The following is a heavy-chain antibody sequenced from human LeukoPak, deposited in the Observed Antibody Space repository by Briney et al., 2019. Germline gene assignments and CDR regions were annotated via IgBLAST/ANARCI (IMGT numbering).Heavy chain of an antibody. V-gene: IGHV3-53*05. CDR3: AKESTYSGSYFRSIRYYYYGMDV. CDR1: GFTVSSNY. Sequence: PGGSLRLSCAASGFTVSSNYMSWVRQAPGKGLEWVSVIYSGGSTYYADSVKGRFTISRDNSKNTLYLQMNSLRAEDTAVYYCAKESTYSGSYFRSIRYYYYGMDVWGQGTTVTVSS. CDR2: IYSGGST. J-gene: IGHJ6*02. D-gene: IGHD1-26*01.